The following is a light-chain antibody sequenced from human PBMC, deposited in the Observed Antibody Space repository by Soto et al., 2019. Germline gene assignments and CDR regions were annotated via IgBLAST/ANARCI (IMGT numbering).Light chain of an antibody. J-gene: IGKJ4*01. Sequence: EIVLTQSPATLSLSPGERATLSCRASQNVKNYLGWYQQKAGQAPRLLIYDVSNRATGIPARFSGSGSGTDFTLTISSLEPEDFAVYYCQQRTSWPLTFGGGTKVEIK. CDR2: DVS. CDR3: QQRTSWPLT. CDR1: QNVKNY. V-gene: IGKV3-11*01.